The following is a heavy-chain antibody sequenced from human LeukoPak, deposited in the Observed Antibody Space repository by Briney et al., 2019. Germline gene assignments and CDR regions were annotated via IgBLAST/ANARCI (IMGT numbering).Heavy chain of an antibody. J-gene: IGHJ5*02. Sequence: SETLSLTCTVSGGSISSYYWSWIRQPPGKGLEWIGYIYYSGSTNYNPSLKSRVTISVDTSKNQFSLKLSSVTAADTAVYYCAREWPKSMVVVPPFDPWGQGTLVTVSS. D-gene: IGHD2-2*01. CDR1: GGSISSYY. CDR2: IYYSGST. CDR3: AREWPKSMVVVPPFDP. V-gene: IGHV4-59*01.